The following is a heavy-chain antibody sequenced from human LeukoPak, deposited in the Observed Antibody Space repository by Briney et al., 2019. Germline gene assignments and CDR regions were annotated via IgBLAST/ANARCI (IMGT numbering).Heavy chain of an antibody. CDR2: IYSGGST. J-gene: IGHJ6*03. Sequence: GGSLRLSCAASGFTVSSNYMSWVRQAPGKGLEWVSVIYSGGSTYYADSVKGRFTISRDNAKNSLYLQMNSLRAEDTAVYYCARDGLSHYYYYYYMDVWGKGTTVTVSS. V-gene: IGHV3-53*01. CDR1: GFTVSSNY. CDR3: ARDGLSHYYYYYYMDV. D-gene: IGHD5-12*01.